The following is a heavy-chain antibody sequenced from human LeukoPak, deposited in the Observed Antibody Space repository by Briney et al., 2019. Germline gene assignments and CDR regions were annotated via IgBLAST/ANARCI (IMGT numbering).Heavy chain of an antibody. D-gene: IGHD5-18*01. CDR3: AKSHTGYHTAIGDTDFDY. J-gene: IGHJ4*02. CDR1: GFTFSSYA. V-gene: IGHV3-23*01. CDR2: ISGSGGST. Sequence: GGSLRLSCAASGFTFSSYAMSWVRQAPGKGLEWVSAISGSGGSTYYADSVKGRFTISRDNSKNTLYLQMNSLRAEDTAVYYCAKSHTGYHTAIGDTDFDYWGQGTLVTVSS.